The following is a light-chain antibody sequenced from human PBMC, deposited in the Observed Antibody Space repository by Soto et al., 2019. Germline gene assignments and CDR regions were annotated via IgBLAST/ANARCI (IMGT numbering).Light chain of an antibody. CDR2: GAS. CDR3: QQYGSSQWT. Sequence: EIVLTQSPGTLSLSPGERATLSCRASQTVTSNYLAWYQQKPGQAPRVLIYGASRRATGIPDRFSGSGSGTDFTLTIGRLEPEDFAVYYCQQYGSSQWTFGQGTKVEVK. V-gene: IGKV3-20*01. CDR1: QTVTSNY. J-gene: IGKJ1*01.